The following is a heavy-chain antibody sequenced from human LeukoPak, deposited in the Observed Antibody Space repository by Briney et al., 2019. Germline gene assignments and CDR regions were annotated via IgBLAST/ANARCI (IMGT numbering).Heavy chain of an antibody. Sequence: ASVKVSCKASGGTFSSYAISWVRQAPGQGLEWMGRIIPILGIANYAQKFQGRVTITADKSTSTAYMELSSLRSEDTAVYYCARAVGSYSAFDIWGQGTMVTVSS. CDR1: GGTFSSYA. V-gene: IGHV1-69*04. CDR2: IIPILGIA. D-gene: IGHD2-15*01. CDR3: ARAVGSYSAFDI. J-gene: IGHJ3*02.